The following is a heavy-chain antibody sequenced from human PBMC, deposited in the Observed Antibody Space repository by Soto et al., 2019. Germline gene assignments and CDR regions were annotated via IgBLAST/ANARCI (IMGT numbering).Heavy chain of an antibody. Sequence: GGSLRLSCAASGFTVSSNYMSWVRQAPGKGLEWVSVIYSGGSTYYADSVKGRFTISRDNSKNTLYLQMNSLRAEDTAVYYCARDRSGWSGGGYFDYWGQGTLVTVSS. CDR2: IYSGGST. CDR1: GFTVSSNY. J-gene: IGHJ4*02. D-gene: IGHD6-19*01. CDR3: ARDRSGWSGGGYFDY. V-gene: IGHV3-66*01.